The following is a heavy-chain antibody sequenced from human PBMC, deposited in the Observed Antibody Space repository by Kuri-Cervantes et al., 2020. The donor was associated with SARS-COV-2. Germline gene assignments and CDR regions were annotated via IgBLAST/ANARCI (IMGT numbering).Heavy chain of an antibody. J-gene: IGHJ4*02. D-gene: IGHD2-2*01. CDR2: IKQDGSEK. V-gene: IGHV3-7*05. CDR3: AREGFQYQLLRGAYFDY. CDR1: GFTFSSYW. Sequence: AGSLRLSCAASGFTFSSYWMSWVRQAPGKGLEWVANIKQDGSEKYYVDSVKGRFTISRDNAKNSLYLQMNSLRAEDTAVYYCAREGFQYQLLRGAYFDYWGQGTLVTVSS.